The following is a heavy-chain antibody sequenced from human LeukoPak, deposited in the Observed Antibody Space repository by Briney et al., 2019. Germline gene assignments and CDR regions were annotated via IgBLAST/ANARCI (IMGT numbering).Heavy chain of an antibody. CDR3: ARHSPWTAAIISHAFDI. CDR1: GGSLSGYY. J-gene: IGHJ3*02. D-gene: IGHD2-2*02. CDR2: IYYRGNT. V-gene: IGHV4-39*01. Sequence: PSETLSLTGAVYGGSLSGYYWSWIRQPPGKGLEWIGSIYYRGNTYYNPSLISRVTISVDTSKDQFSLQLRSVTAADTAVYGCARHSPWTAAIISHAFDIWGQGTVVTVSS.